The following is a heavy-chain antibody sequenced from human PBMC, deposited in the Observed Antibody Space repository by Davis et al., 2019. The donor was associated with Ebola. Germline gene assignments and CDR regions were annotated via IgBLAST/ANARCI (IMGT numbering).Heavy chain of an antibody. CDR2: VHGGNGNT. J-gene: IGHJ4*02. V-gene: IGHV1-18*01. CDR1: GYTFTSYG. CDR3: ASEREGRPTAQPPNFDY. Sequence: AASVKVSCKASGYTFTSYGISWVRQAPGQGLEWMGWVHGGNGNTKYSQRFQGRVTITADKSTSTAYMELSSLRSEDTAVYYCASEREGRPTAQPPNFDYWGQGTLVTVSS. D-gene: IGHD5-18*01.